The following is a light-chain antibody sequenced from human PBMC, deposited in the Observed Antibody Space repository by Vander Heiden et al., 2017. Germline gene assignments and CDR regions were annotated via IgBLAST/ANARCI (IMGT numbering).Light chain of an antibody. CDR1: QSIGIN. CDR3: QQYNNWPRT. CDR2: GAT. V-gene: IGKV3-15*01. J-gene: IGKJ1*01. Sequence: DILMTQSPATLSLSPGERATLTCRASQSIGINLAWYQQKPGQAPRLLMYGATMRATGISGRFSGSGSGTEFTLTISSLQSEDFAIYYCQQYNNWPRTFGQGTKVEIK.